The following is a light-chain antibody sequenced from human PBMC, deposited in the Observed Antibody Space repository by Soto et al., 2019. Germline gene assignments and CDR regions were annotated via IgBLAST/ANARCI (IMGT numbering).Light chain of an antibody. V-gene: IGKV1-13*02. J-gene: IGKJ4*01. CDR3: QQFNSYPLT. Sequence: AIQLTQSPSSMSASVGDRVTITYQASQGISRALAWYQQKTGKAPDLLVSDATNLESGVPSRFSGSGSGTDFTLTISSLQPEDFATYYCQQFNSYPLTFGGGNKVEI. CDR2: DAT. CDR1: QGISRA.